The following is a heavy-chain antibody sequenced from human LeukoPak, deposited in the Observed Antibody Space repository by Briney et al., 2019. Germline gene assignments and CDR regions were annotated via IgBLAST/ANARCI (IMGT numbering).Heavy chain of an antibody. CDR1: GFTFSDNY. CDR2: IGGSSYT. D-gene: IGHD6-13*01. CDR3: ASGIAASGTPDH. Sequence: GGSLRLSCAASGFTFSDNYMSWIRQAPGKGLEWVSYIGGSSYTNYADSVKGRFTISRDNAKKSLYLQMNSLRADDTAMYYRASGIAASGTPDHWGQGTLVTVSS. J-gene: IGHJ4*02. V-gene: IGHV3-11*03.